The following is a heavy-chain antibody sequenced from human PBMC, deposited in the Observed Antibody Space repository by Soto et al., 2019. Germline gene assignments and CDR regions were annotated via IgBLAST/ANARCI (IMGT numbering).Heavy chain of an antibody. CDR3: ARRDFYCRGRNCYSGDYAMDV. CDR1: GYTFTSYA. CDR2: INAGNGNT. D-gene: IGHD2-15*01. J-gene: IGHJ6*02. V-gene: IGHV1-3*01. Sequence: ASVKVSCKASGYTFTSYAMHWVRQAPGQRLEWMGWINAGNGNTKYSQKFQGRVTITRDTSASTAYMELSSLRSEDTAVYYCARRDFYCRGRNCYSGDYAMDVWGQGTTVTVSS.